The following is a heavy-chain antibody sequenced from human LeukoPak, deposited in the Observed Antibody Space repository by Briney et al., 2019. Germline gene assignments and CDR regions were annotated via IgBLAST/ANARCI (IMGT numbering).Heavy chain of an antibody. Sequence: GESLKISCKGSGYSFTSYWIGWVRQMPGKGLEWMGIIYPGDSDTRYSPSFQGQVTISADKSISTAYLQWSSLKASDTAMYYCARHANDYVWGSYRYANFDYWGQGTLVTVSS. CDR1: GYSFTSYW. CDR2: IYPGDSDT. CDR3: ARHANDYVWGSYRYANFDY. J-gene: IGHJ4*02. V-gene: IGHV5-51*01. D-gene: IGHD3-16*02.